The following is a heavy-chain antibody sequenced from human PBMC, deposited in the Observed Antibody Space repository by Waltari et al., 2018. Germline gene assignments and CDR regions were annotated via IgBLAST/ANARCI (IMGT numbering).Heavy chain of an antibody. V-gene: IGHV4-31*03. CDR3: ARKARCSSTSCYYYYYYLDV. D-gene: IGHD2-2*01. J-gene: IGHJ6*03. CDR1: GGSISSGGYY. CDR2: IYYSGRT. Sequence: QVQLQESGPGLVKPSQTLSLTCTVSGGSISSGGYYWSWIRQHPGKGLEWIGYIYYSGRTYYNPSLKSRVTISVDTSKNQFSLKLSSVTAADTAVYYCARKARCSSTSCYYYYYYLDVWGKGTTVTVSS.